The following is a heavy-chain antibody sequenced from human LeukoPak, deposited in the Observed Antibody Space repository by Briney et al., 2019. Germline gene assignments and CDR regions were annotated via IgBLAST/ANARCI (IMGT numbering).Heavy chain of an antibody. CDR3: AREARSGYFD. V-gene: IGHV3-21*01. CDR1: GFTFSSYS. J-gene: IGHJ4*02. Sequence: GGSLRLSCAASGFTFSSYSMNWVRQAPGKGLEWVSSISSSSSYIYYADSVKGRFTISRDNAKNSQYLQMNSLRAEDTAVYYCAREARSGYFDWGQGTLVTVSS. CDR2: ISSSSSYI. D-gene: IGHD3-9*01.